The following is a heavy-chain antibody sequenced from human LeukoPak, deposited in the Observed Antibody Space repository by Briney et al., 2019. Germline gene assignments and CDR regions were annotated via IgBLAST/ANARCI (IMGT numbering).Heavy chain of an antibody. J-gene: IGHJ4*02. CDR1: RFTFSNAW. Sequence: GGSLRLSCAASRFTFSNAWMTWVRQAPGKGLEWVGRIQSKTDGGTTDYAAPVKGRFTISRDDSKNTLYLQMNSLKTEDTAVYYCTTDHRVTYSFDSWGQGTLVSVSS. D-gene: IGHD1-26*01. CDR3: TTDHRVTYSFDS. CDR2: IQSKTDGGTT. V-gene: IGHV3-15*01.